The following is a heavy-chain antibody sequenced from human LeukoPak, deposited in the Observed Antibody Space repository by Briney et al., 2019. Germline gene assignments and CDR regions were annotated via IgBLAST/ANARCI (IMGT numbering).Heavy chain of an antibody. CDR1: GFTFSSYS. J-gene: IGHJ4*02. CDR3: TRDSPERYDSSGYYLYYFDY. CDR2: IRSKAYGGTT. Sequence: PGGSLRLSCAASGFTFSSYSMNWVRQAPGKGLEWVGFIRSKAYGGTTEYAASVKGRFTISRDDSKSIAYLQMNSLKTEDTAVYYCTRDSPERYDSSGYYLYYFDYWGQGTLVTVSS. V-gene: IGHV3-49*04. D-gene: IGHD3-22*01.